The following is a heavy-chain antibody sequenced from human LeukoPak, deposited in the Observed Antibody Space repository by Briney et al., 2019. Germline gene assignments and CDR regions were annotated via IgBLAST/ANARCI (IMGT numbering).Heavy chain of an antibody. CDR3: ARDKAYYYDSSGYPDAFDI. D-gene: IGHD3-22*01. J-gene: IGHJ3*02. CDR2: ISAYNGNT. V-gene: IGHV1-18*01. Sequence: GGSVEVSCKASGYTFTSYGISWVRQAPGQGLEWMGWISAYNGNTNYAQKLQGRVTMTTDTSTSTAYMELRSLRSDDTAVYYCARDKAYYYDSSGYPDAFDIWGQGTMVTVSS. CDR1: GYTFTSYG.